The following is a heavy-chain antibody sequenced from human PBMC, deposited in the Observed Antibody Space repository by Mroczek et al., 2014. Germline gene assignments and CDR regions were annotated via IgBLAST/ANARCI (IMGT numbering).Heavy chain of an antibody. D-gene: IGHD1-26*01. V-gene: IGHV4-59*01. J-gene: IGHJ3*02. CDR1: GGSISSYY. CDR2: IYYSGST. CDR3: ARVVGIVGALGAFDI. Sequence: KESGPGLVKPSETLSLTCTVSGGSISSYYWSWIRQPPGKGLEWIGYIYYSGSTNYNPSLKSRVTISVDTSKNQFSLKLSSVTAADTAVYYCARVVGIVGALGAFDIWGQGTMVTVSS.